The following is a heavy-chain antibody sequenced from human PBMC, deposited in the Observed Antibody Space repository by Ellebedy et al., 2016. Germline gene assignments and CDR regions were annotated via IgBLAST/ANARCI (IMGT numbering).Heavy chain of an antibody. D-gene: IGHD6-13*01. CDR2: INHSGST. J-gene: IGHJ4*02. Sequence: SETLSLTCAVDGESFSVHFWTWIRQPPGKGLEWIGEINHSGSTNFNPSLKSRVSISIDSSNNQFSLRLTSVTAADTAVYYCVRGLSTAGTFGGFDYWGQGTQVTVSS. CDR3: VRGLSTAGTFGGFDY. V-gene: IGHV4-34*01. CDR1: GESFSVHF.